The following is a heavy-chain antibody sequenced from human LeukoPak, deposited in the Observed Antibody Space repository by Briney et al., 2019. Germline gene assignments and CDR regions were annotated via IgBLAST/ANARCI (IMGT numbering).Heavy chain of an antibody. V-gene: IGHV1-2*02. CDR2: INPTNGDT. CDR3: ARVGSSGWYVHPTLDY. CDR1: GYTFSEYY. J-gene: IGHJ4*02. Sequence: ASVKVSCKASGYTFSEYYIHWVRQAPGQGLVWMAWINPTNGDTNYAQKFQDRVTMTRDTSISTAYMELTRLISDDTAVYYCARVGSSGWYVHPTLDYWGQGTLVTVSS. D-gene: IGHD6-19*01.